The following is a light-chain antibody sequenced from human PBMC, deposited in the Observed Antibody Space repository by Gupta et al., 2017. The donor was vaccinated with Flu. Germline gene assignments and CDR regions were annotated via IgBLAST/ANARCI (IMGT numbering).Light chain of an antibody. CDR1: QSVRNY. Sequence: EIVMTQSPATLSVSPGDRATLSCRATQSVRNYLAWFQQKPGQAPRLLIYGASTRATGAPARFSGSGSGTEFTLTISSLQSEDFGVYYCQEYKNWPLGTFGQGTKVGVK. V-gene: IGKV3-15*01. J-gene: IGKJ1*01. CDR2: GAS. CDR3: QEYKNWPLGT.